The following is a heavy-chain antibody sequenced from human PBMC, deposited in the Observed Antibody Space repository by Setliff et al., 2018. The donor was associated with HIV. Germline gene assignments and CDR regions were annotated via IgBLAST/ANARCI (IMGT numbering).Heavy chain of an antibody. CDR3: ARAYYDHLWASYRCYPL. D-gene: IGHD3-16*02. CDR2: IFHSGTT. J-gene: IGHJ4*02. CDR1: GYSISSGYY. V-gene: IGHV4-38-2*02. Sequence: SETLSLTCTVSGYSISSGYYWGFIRQPPGKGREWIGSIFHSGTTYYNPSLKSRVTMSVDTSTSQFSLRLTSMTAADTAVYYCARAYYDHLWASYRCYPLRGQGTLVTVSS.